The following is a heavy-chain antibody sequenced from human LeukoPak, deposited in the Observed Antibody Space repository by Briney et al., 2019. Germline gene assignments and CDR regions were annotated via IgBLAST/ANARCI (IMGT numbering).Heavy chain of an antibody. D-gene: IGHD3-10*01. V-gene: IGHV4-39*07. CDR3: ARVGYTSGSLDY. CDR1: GGSIGSSSYY. CDR2: IYYSGST. J-gene: IGHJ4*02. Sequence: PSQTLSLTCTVSGGSIGSSSYYWGWIRQPPGKGLEWIGNIYYSGSTYYNPSLKSRVTISVDTSKNQFSLNLSSVTAADTAVYYCARVGYTSGSLDYWGQGTLVTVSS.